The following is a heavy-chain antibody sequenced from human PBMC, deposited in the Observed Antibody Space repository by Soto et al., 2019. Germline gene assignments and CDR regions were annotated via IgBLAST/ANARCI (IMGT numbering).Heavy chain of an antibody. J-gene: IGHJ6*03. V-gene: IGHV1-18*01. Sequence: GASVKVSCKASGYTFTSYGISWVRQAPGQGLEWMGWISAYNGNTNYAQKLQGRVTMTTDTSTSTAYMEPRSLRSDDTAVYYCAREAPDYYYYYMDVWGKGTXVTVSS. CDR3: AREAPDYYYYYMDV. CDR1: GYTFTSYG. CDR2: ISAYNGNT.